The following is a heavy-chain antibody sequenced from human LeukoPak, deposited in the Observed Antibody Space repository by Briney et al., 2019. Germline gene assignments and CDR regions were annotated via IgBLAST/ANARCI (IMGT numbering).Heavy chain of an antibody. Sequence: TGGSLRLSCAASGYTFSGYAMSWVRQAPGRGLEWGSTVTRGGAVTYYADSVRGRFTISGDNSKNTLYLRVNSVRAEDTAVYYCARDHPKCVGTDCLLFDYWGQGNLVTVSS. J-gene: IGHJ4*02. CDR1: GYTFSGYA. V-gene: IGHV3-23*01. CDR2: VTRGGAVT. CDR3: ARDHPKCVGTDCLLFDY. D-gene: IGHD2-15*01.